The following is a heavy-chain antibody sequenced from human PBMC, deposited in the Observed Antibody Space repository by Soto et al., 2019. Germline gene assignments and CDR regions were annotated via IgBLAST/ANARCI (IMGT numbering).Heavy chain of an antibody. V-gene: IGHV4-61*01. CDR3: ARDPCGSDCYSGLDY. D-gene: IGHD2-21*02. Sequence: LSLTCNVSAGSITGDSYYWTWIRQPPGKGLEWLGYISYNGRTNYNPSLKSRVTISVDTSRKQFFLRLTSVTAADTAIYYCARDPCGSDCYSGLDYWGQGSLVTVSS. CDR2: ISYNGRT. J-gene: IGHJ4*02. CDR1: AGSITGDSYY.